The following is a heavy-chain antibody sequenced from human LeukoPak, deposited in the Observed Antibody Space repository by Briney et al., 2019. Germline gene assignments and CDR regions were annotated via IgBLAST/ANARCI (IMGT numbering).Heavy chain of an antibody. CDR2: INRSGST. D-gene: IGHD6-13*01. CDR3: ARLYSSSWYWSWFDP. J-gene: IGHJ5*02. V-gene: IGHV4-34*01. Sequence: SETLSLTCAVYGGSFCGYYWSWIRQPPGRGLEWIGEINRSGSTNYNPSLKSRVTISVDTSKNQFSLMLSSVTAADTAVYYCARLYSSSWYWSWFDPWGQGTLVTVSS. CDR1: GGSFCGYY.